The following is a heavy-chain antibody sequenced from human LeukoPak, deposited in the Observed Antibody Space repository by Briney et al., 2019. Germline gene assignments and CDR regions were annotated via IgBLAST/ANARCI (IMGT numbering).Heavy chain of an antibody. Sequence: ASVKVSCKASGYTFTGYYMHWVRQAPGQGLEWMGWINPNSGGTNYAQKFQGRVTMTRDTSITTTYMELNRLRSDDTAVYYCARGGFTVTSLFDYWGQGTLVTVSS. J-gene: IGHJ4*02. CDR2: INPNSGGT. CDR3: ARGGFTVTSLFDY. CDR1: GYTFTGYY. V-gene: IGHV1-2*02. D-gene: IGHD4-17*01.